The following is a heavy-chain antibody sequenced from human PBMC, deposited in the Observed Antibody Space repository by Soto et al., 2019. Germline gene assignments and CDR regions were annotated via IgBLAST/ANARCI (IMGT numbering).Heavy chain of an antibody. CDR2: ISGSGANT. J-gene: IGHJ4*02. D-gene: IGHD2-2*01. CDR3: AKVFSSPRPGLGSFDS. Sequence: EVQLLESGGGLVQPGGSLRLSCAASGFTFSSYSMSWVRQAPGKRLQWVSSISGSGANTYYADSVKGRFTISRDNSENTLYLQLNSLRAEDTAVYYCAKVFSSPRPGLGSFDSWGQGTLVTVSS. CDR1: GFTFSSYS. V-gene: IGHV3-23*01.